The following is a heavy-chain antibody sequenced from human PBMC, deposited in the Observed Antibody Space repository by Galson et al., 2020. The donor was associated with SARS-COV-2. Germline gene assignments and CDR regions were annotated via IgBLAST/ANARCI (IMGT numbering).Heavy chain of an antibody. D-gene: IGHD3-16*02. CDR2: INHSGST. J-gene: IGHJ4*02. CDR1: GGSFSGYY. CDR3: SSGGVYVWGSYRFLY. V-gene: IGHV4-34*01. Sequence: SETLSLTCAVYGGSFSGYYWSWIRQPPGKGLEWIGEINHSGSTNYNPSLKSRVTISVDTSKNQFSLKLSSVTAADTAVYYCSSGGVYVWGSYRFLYWGQGTLVTVSS.